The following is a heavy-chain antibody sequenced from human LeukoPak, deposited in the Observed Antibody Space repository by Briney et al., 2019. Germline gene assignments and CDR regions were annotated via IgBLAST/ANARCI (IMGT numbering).Heavy chain of an antibody. D-gene: IGHD5-24*01. CDR1: GFTFDDYP. CDR3: VKALRFDYFDH. V-gene: IGHV3-9*01. CDR2: ITRNSDRL. J-gene: IGHJ4*02. Sequence: PGRSLRLSCAASGFTFDDYPMHWVRQAPGKGLEWVSGITRNSDRLDYADSVKGRFIISRDNAKNSLYLQMNSLRGEDTALYFCVKALRFDYFDHWGQGTLVTVSS.